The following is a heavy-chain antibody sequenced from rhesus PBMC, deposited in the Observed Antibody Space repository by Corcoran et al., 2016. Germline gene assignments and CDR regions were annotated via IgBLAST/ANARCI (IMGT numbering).Heavy chain of an antibody. CDR3: ARYGMGELRYDY. Sequence: QVQLQESGPGLVKPSETLSLTCAVSGGSISSNYWSWIRQSPGKGLEWIGYIDGGSGSTSYKPTLKSRVTSATDTTKNQVSLKLSSVTAADTAVYYCARYGMGELRYDYWGQGVLVTVSS. J-gene: IGHJ4*01. CDR2: IDGGSGST. CDR1: GGSISSNY. V-gene: IGHV4-147*01. D-gene: IGHD1-44*01.